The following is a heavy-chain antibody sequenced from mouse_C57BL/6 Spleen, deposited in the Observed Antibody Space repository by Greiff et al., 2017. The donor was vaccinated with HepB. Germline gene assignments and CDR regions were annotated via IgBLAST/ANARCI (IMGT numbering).Heavy chain of an antibody. Sequence: LMESGAELVRPGASVKLSCTASGFNIKDDYMHWVKQRPEQGLEWIGWIDPENGDTEYASKFQGKATITADTSSNTAYLQLSSLTSEDTAVYYCTTHSNYPYAMDYWGQGTSVTVSS. CDR2: IDPENGDT. CDR1: GFNIKDDY. D-gene: IGHD2-5*01. CDR3: TTHSNYPYAMDY. V-gene: IGHV14-4*01. J-gene: IGHJ4*01.